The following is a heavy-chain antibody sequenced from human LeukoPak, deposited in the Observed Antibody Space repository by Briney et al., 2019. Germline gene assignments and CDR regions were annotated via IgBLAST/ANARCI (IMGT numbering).Heavy chain of an antibody. CDR2: IIPIFGTA. CDR3: ARDLRDHKWLAYFDY. Sequence: GASVKVSCKASGGTFSSYAISWVRQAPGQGLEWMGGIIPIFGTANYAQKFQGRVTITADESTSTAYMELSSLRSEDTAVYYCARDLRDHKWLAYFDYWGQGTLVTVSS. J-gene: IGHJ4*02. V-gene: IGHV1-69*13. CDR1: GGTFSSYA. D-gene: IGHD6-19*01.